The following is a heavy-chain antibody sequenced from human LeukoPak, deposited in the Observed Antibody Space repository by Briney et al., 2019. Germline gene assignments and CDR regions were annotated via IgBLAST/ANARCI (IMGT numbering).Heavy chain of an antibody. CDR3: THYYDSSGYYGAFDI. J-gene: IGHJ3*02. V-gene: IGHV3-73*01. CDR1: GFXLSDSA. Sequence: PGGSLKLSCAASGFXLSDSAIHWVRQASGKGLEWVGRIRNKAKSYATAYAESVKGRFTISRDDSKNTAYLQMNSLKTEDTAVYYCTHYYDSSGYYGAFDIWGQGTLVTVSS. CDR2: IRNKAKSYAT. D-gene: IGHD3-22*01.